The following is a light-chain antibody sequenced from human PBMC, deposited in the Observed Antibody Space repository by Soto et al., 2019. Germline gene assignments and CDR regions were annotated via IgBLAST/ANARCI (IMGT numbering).Light chain of an antibody. J-gene: IGKJ3*01. CDR3: QQYGSSPRIT. CDR2: GAS. V-gene: IGKV3-20*01. CDR1: QSVSSSY. Sequence: EMVFTQSPGTVSLSPGERASLSCRASQSVSSSYLAWYQQKPGQAPRLLIYGASSRATGIPDRFSGSGSGTDFTLTISRLEPEDFAVYYCQQYGSSPRITFGPGTKVDIK.